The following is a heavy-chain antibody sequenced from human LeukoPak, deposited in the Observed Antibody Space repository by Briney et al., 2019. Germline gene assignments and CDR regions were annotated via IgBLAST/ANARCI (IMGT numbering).Heavy chain of an antibody. CDR1: GFTFSSYS. CDR3: AGIPLSTTMVDY. V-gene: IGHV3-48*01. Sequence: GGSLRLSCAASGFTFSSYSMNWVRQAPGKGLEWVSYISSGSSTIHYADSVKGRFTISRDNAKISLFLQMNSLRAEDTAVYYCAGIPLSTTMVDYWGQGTLVTVSS. J-gene: IGHJ4*02. D-gene: IGHD5-18*01. CDR2: ISSGSSTI.